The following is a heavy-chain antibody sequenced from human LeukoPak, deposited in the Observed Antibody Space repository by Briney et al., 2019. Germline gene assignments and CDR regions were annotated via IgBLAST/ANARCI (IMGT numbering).Heavy chain of an antibody. Sequence: GGSLRLSCAASGFTFSSYAMHWVRQAPGQGLEWMGWINPNSGGTNYAQKFQGRVTMTRDTSISTAYMELSRLRSDDTAVYYCARDSPFGYYDSSGTPVPFDYWGQGTLVTVSS. CDR1: GFTFSSYA. CDR2: INPNSGGT. CDR3: ARDSPFGYYDSSGTPVPFDY. D-gene: IGHD3-22*01. J-gene: IGHJ4*02. V-gene: IGHV1-2*02.